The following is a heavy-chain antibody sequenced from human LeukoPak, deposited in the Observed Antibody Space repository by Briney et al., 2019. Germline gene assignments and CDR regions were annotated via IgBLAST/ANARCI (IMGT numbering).Heavy chain of an antibody. J-gene: IGHJ4*02. Sequence: GGSLRLSCAASGFAFSSYAMSWVRQAPGKGLEWVSAISGSGGSTYYADSVKGRFTISRDNSKNTLYLQMNSLRAEDTALYYCAKARGYYYDSSGLTPLDYWGQGTLVTVSS. D-gene: IGHD3-22*01. CDR1: GFAFSSYA. CDR3: AKARGYYYDSSGLTPLDY. V-gene: IGHV3-23*01. CDR2: ISGSGGST.